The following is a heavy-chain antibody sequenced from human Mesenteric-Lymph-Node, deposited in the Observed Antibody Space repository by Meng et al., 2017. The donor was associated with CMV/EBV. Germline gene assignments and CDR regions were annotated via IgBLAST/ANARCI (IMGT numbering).Heavy chain of an antibody. Sequence: GSLRLSCSVTGGSISTYYWNWIRQPPGKGLEWIGYIYYTGSTKYNPSLKSRVTISLDTSKNQFSLKLNSVTAADTAVYYCARVLGGYSYYYYYYGMDVWGQGTTVTVSS. J-gene: IGHJ6*02. D-gene: IGHD4-23*01. V-gene: IGHV4-59*01. CDR2: IYYTGST. CDR3: ARVLGGYSYYYYYYGMDV. CDR1: GGSISTYY.